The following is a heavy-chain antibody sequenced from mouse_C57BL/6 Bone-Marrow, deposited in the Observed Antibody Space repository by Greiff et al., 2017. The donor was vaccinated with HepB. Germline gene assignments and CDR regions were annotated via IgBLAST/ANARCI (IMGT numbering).Heavy chain of an antibody. J-gene: IGHJ1*03. CDR2: ISSGGSYT. V-gene: IGHV5-6*01. CDR1: GFTFSSYG. Sequence: EVQLVESGGDLVKPGGSLKLSCAASGFTFSSYGMSWVRQTPDKRLEWVATISSGGSYTYYPDSVKGRFTISRDNAKNTLYLQMSSLKSEDTAMYYCARDDGYSYWYFDVWGTGTTVTVSS. D-gene: IGHD2-3*01. CDR3: ARDDGYSYWYFDV.